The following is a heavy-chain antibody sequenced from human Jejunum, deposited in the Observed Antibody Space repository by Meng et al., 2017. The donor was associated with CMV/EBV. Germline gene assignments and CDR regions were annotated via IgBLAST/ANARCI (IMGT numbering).Heavy chain of an antibody. CDR2: INQDGSEK. V-gene: IGHV3-7*01. CDR1: GFNFRYYW. CDR3: ARDSWGGKDV. D-gene: IGHD3-16*01. Sequence: SCAASGFNFRYYWMSWVRQAPGKGLEWVANINQDGSEKYYVGSLKGRFTISRDNAKNSLYLQMNSLRDEDTAVYYCARDSWGGKDVWGQGTTVTVSS. J-gene: IGHJ6*02.